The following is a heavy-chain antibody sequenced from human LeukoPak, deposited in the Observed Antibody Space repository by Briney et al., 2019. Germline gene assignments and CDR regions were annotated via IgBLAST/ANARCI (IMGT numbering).Heavy chain of an antibody. CDR1: GFTFSSSA. Sequence: GGSLRLSCSASGFTFSSSAMHWVRQAPGKGLEYVSGINDNGRATHYGDSLKGRFTISRDNSKNTLYLQMSTLATEDTAIYYCVNDVSGSYTFDYWGQGTLVTVSS. CDR2: INDNGRAT. V-gene: IGHV3-64D*09. D-gene: IGHD1-26*01. CDR3: VNDVSGSYTFDY. J-gene: IGHJ4*02.